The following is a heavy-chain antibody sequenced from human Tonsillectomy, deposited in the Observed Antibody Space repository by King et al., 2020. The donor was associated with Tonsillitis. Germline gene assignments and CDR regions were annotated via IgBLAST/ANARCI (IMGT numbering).Heavy chain of an antibody. CDR3: ARDPGGTAATMVRGLDV. V-gene: IGHV4-30-4*01. CDR1: GGSISSGDYY. Sequence: VQLQESGPGLVKPSQTLSLTCTVSGGSISSGDYYWSWIRQPPGKGLEWIGYIYYSGSTYYNPSLKSRVTISIDTSKNQFSLKLSSVTAADTAVYYCARDPGGTAATMVRGLDVWGQGTTVTVSS. D-gene: IGHD3-10*01. CDR2: IYYSGST. J-gene: IGHJ6*02.